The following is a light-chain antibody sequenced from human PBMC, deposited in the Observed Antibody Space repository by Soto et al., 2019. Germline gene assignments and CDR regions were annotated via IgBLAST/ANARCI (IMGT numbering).Light chain of an antibody. CDR2: DAS. CDR3: QQYYTSWHM. V-gene: IGKV1-5*01. Sequence: DIQMTQSPSTLSASVGDRVIITCRASQSISDYLAGYQQKPGKAPNPLIYDASNLESGVPSTFSGSGSGTEFTLTISSLQPDDVSTYYCQQYYTSWHMFGQGARVEIK. J-gene: IGKJ1*01. CDR1: QSISDY.